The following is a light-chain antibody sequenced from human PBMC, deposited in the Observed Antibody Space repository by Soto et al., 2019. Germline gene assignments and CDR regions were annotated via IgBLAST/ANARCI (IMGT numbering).Light chain of an antibody. CDR3: QQYGGSPYT. Sequence: EIVLTQSPGTLSLSPGERATLSCRASQSIYINYLAWYQHKPGQAPRLLISGATTGATGVPDRFSGSGSGTDFTLTISRLDPEDFAVYFCQQYGGSPYTFGQGTKVDIK. J-gene: IGKJ2*01. CDR2: GAT. CDR1: QSIYINY. V-gene: IGKV3-20*01.